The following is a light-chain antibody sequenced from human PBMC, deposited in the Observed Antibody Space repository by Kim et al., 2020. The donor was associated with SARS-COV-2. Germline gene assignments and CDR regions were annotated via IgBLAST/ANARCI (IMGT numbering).Light chain of an antibody. Sequence: QPVLTQPPSVSGAPGQRVTISCTGSRSNIGAGYNVHWYQHLPGTAPKLLIYRSTERPSGVPNRFSGSESGTSASLAITGLQAGDEGVYYCQSYDATLSGWVFGGGTKLTVL. V-gene: IGLV1-40*01. CDR2: RST. J-gene: IGLJ3*02. CDR3: QSYDATLSGWV. CDR1: RSNIGAGYN.